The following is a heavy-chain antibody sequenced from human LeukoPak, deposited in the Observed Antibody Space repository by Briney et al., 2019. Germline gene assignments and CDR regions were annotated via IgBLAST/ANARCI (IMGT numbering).Heavy chain of an antibody. J-gene: IGHJ3*02. CDR2: IYHSWST. CDR3: ARALRSLDAFDI. Sequence: SGTLSLTCAVSGGSISSSNWWSWVRQPPGNGLEWIGEIYHSWSTNYNPALKSRVTISVDTSKNQFSLKLSSVTAADTAVYYCARALRSLDAFDIWGQGTMVTVSS. D-gene: IGHD4-17*01. CDR1: GGSISSSNW. V-gene: IGHV4-4*02.